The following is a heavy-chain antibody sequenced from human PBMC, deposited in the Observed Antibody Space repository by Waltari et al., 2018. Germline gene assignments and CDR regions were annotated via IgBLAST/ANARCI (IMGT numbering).Heavy chain of an antibody. CDR2: ICGVGST. J-gene: IGHJ6*02. V-gene: IGHV3-53*01. Sequence: EVQLVESGGGLIQPGGSLRLSCAASGFNVSSNYMSWVRQAPGKGLEWVSVICGVGSTYYAESVKGRFTISRDKSKNTLYLQMNSLRAEDTAVYYCARGPLITPDSYYGMDVWGQGTTVTVSS. CDR3: ARGPLITPDSYYGMDV. CDR1: GFNVSSNY. D-gene: IGHD3-22*01.